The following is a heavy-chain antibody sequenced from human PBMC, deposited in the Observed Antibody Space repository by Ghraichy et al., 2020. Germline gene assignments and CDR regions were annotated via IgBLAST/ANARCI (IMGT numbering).Heavy chain of an antibody. CDR1: GFTFSSYA. CDR2: ISGSGGST. D-gene: IGHD3-22*01. CDR3: AKGQTGTNYYDSSGAFDY. V-gene: IGHV3-23*01. Sequence: LSLTCAASGFTFSSYAMSWVRQAPGKGLEWVSVISGSGGSTYYADSVKGRFTISRDNSKNTLYLQMNSLRAEDTAVYYCAKGQTGTNYYDSSGAFDYWGQGTLVTVSS. J-gene: IGHJ4*02.